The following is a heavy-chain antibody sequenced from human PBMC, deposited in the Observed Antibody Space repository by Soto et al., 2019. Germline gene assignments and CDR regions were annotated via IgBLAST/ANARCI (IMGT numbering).Heavy chain of an antibody. J-gene: IGHJ4*02. Sequence: QVQLVQSGAELKKPGASVKVSCKATGYTFTSHGISWIRQAPGQGLEWMGWISNQNGGTNYAPKLQDRVTFTTDISTTTAYMEMKSLTSDDTAVYYCARDISYGSGTSYGYWGPGILVTVSS. CDR1: GYTFTSHG. CDR3: ARDISYGSGTSYGY. D-gene: IGHD3-10*01. V-gene: IGHV1-18*01. CDR2: ISNQNGGT.